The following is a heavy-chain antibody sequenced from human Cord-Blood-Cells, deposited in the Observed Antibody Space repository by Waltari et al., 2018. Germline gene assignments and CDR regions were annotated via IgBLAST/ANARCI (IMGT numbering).Heavy chain of an antibody. D-gene: IGHD3-16*01. CDR1: GGSISSSSYY. CDR2: IYYSGSA. Sequence: QLQLQESGPGLVKPSETLSLTCTVSGGSISSSSYYWGGIRQPPGKGLEWIGSIYYSGSAYYNPSLKSRVTISVDTSQSQCSLRLGSVTAADTAVYYCARSGGTFDYWGQGTLVTVSS. J-gene: IGHJ4*02. CDR3: ARSGGTFDY. V-gene: IGHV4-39*01.